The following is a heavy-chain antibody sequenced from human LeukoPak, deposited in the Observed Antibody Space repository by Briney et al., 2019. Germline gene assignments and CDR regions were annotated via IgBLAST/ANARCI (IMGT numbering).Heavy chain of an antibody. Sequence: GGSLRLSCAASGFTFDDYAMHWVRQAPGKGLEWVSGISWNSGSIGYADSVKGRFTISRDNAKNSLYLQMNSLRAEDTALYYCAKVWDNAEPWDYWGQGTLVTVSS. J-gene: IGHJ4*02. D-gene: IGHD3-16*01. CDR3: AKVWDNAEPWDY. V-gene: IGHV3-9*01. CDR1: GFTFDDYA. CDR2: ISWNSGSI.